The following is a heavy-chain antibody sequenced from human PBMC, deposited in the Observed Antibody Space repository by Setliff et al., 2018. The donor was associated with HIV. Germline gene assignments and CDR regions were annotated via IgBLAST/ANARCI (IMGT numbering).Heavy chain of an antibody. V-gene: IGHV3-30*18. CDR1: GFTFSNYG. Sequence: GGSLRLSCAASGFTFSNYGIHWVRQAPGKGLEWVAVISYDGSNKYYADSVKGRFTISRDNSKKTLYLQMNSLRAEDTAVYYCAKEHADYYDSSGYYFDYWGQGTLVTVPQ. CDR2: ISYDGSNK. CDR3: AKEHADYYDSSGYYFDY. D-gene: IGHD3-22*01. J-gene: IGHJ4*02.